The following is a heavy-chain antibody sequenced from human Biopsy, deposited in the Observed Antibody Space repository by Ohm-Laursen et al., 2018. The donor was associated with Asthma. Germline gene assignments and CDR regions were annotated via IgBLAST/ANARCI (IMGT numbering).Heavy chain of an antibody. V-gene: IGHV1-2*06. J-gene: IGHJ2*01. CDR3: ARIKIRIGAGTDRYFDL. CDR2: IDPNSGGT. D-gene: IGHD3-16*01. CDR1: GYPFTDYY. Sequence: ASVKVSCKASGYPFTDYYVHWVRQAPGQGLEWMGRIDPNSGGTNYAQKFLGRVTMTRDTSVNTAFMVLSRRRSDDTAVYYCARIKIRIGAGTDRYFDLWGRGTLVTVSS.